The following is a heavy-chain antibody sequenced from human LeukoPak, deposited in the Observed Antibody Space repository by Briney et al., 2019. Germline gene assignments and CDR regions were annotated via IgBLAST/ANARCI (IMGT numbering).Heavy chain of an antibody. CDR2: FDPEDGET. D-gene: IGHD6-19*01. Sequence: ASVKVFCKVSGYTLTELSMHWVRQAPGKGLEWMGGFDPEDGETIYAQKFQGRVTMTEDTSTDTAYKELSSLRSEDTAVYYCARGNIAVPGTPYYFEYWGQGTLVTVSS. CDR1: GYTLTELS. CDR3: ARGNIAVPGTPYYFEY. V-gene: IGHV1-24*01. J-gene: IGHJ4*02.